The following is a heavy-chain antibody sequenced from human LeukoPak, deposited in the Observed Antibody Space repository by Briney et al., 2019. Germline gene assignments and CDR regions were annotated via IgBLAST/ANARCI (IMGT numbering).Heavy chain of an antibody. CDR2: IYYSGST. V-gene: IGHV4-59*01. Sequence: SETLSLTCTVSGGSISNYYWNWIRQPPGKGLEWIGYIYYSGSTNYNPSLRSRVTISVDTSKNQFSLKLSSVTAADTAVYYCARGSWVEYSSGWYYFDYWGQGTLVTVSS. D-gene: IGHD6-19*01. CDR3: ARGSWVEYSSGWYYFDY. CDR1: GGSISNYY. J-gene: IGHJ4*02.